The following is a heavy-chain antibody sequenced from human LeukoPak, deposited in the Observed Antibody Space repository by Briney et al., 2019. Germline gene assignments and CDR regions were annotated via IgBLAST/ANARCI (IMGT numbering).Heavy chain of an antibody. Sequence: GGSLRLSCTATGFTFSNFGMAWVRQAPGQGLEWVSTISGSGYNVYQAASVKGRFTISRDNSRSTLYLQMNSLRAEDTAIYYCARPLYSRTAYYHYGIDVWGQGTTVTVSS. CDR3: ARPLYSRTAYYHYGIDV. CDR1: GFTFSNFG. D-gene: IGHD2-15*01. J-gene: IGHJ6*02. V-gene: IGHV3-23*01. CDR2: ISGSGYNV.